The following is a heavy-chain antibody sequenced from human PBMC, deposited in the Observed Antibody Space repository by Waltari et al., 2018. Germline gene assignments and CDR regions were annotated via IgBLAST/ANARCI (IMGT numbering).Heavy chain of an antibody. V-gene: IGHV4-34*01. D-gene: IGHD6-13*01. Sequence: QVQLQQWGAGLLKPSETLPLTCAVYGGSFSGYYWSWIRQPPGKGLEWIGEINHSGSTNYNPSRKSRVTISVDTSKNQFSLKLSSVTAADTAVYYCARGSSWSGEGAFDIWGQGTMVTVSS. CDR3: ARGSSWSGEGAFDI. J-gene: IGHJ3*02. CDR1: GGSFSGYY. CDR2: INHSGST.